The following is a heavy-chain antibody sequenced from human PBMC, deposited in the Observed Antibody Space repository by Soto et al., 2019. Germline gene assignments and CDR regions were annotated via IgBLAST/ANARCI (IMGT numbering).Heavy chain of an antibody. CDR3: AHRHYDSSGLRCDP. CDR2: IYWDDDK. V-gene: IGHV2-5*02. J-gene: IGHJ5*02. Sequence: QITLKESGPTLVKPTQTLTLTCTFSGFSLSTSGVGVGWIRQPPGKALEWLALIYWDDDKRYSPSLKSRLTITKDTSKNQVVLTRTNMDAVDTATYYCAHRHYDSSGLRCDPWGQGTLVTVSS. CDR1: GFSLSTSGVG. D-gene: IGHD3-22*01.